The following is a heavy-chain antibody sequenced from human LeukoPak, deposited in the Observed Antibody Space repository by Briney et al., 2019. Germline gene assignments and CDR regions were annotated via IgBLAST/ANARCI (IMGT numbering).Heavy chain of an antibody. CDR3: ARDLLRSSNYFDY. J-gene: IGHJ4*02. CDR2: ISSSSSTI. D-gene: IGHD2-21*01. V-gene: IGHV3-48*02. Sequence: PGGSLRLSCAAAGFTFSSYSMNWVRQAPGEGLEWVSYISSSSSTIYYADSVESRFTISRDNAKNSLYLQMNGLRDEDTAVYSCARDLLRSSNYFDYWGQGTLVTVSS. CDR1: GFTFSSYS.